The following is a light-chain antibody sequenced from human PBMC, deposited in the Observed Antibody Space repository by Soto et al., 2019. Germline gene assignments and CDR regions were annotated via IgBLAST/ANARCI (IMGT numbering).Light chain of an antibody. J-gene: IGKJ4*01. CDR3: QQYNSYLLT. CDR2: DAS. CDR1: QSISSW. Sequence: DSQMTQSPSTLSASVGDRVTITCRASQSISSWLAWYQQKPGKAPKLLIYDASSLESGVPSRFRGSGSGTEFTLTISSLQPDDFATYYCQQYNSYLLTFAGGTKVAIK. V-gene: IGKV1-5*01.